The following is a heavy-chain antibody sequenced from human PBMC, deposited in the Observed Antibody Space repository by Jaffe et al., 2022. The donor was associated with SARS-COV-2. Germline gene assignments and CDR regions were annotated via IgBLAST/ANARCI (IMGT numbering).Heavy chain of an antibody. J-gene: IGHJ5*02. V-gene: IGHV3-9*01. D-gene: IGHD6-13*01. CDR3: AKDIEPPPFIAAAGTAPLWFDP. Sequence: EVQLVESGGGLVQPGRSLRLSCAASGFTFDDYAMHWVRQAPGKGLEWVSGISWNSGSIGYADSVKGRFTISRDNAKNSLYLQMNSLRAEDTALYYCAKDIEPPPFIAAAGTAPLWFDPWGQGTLVTVSS. CDR2: ISWNSGSI. CDR1: GFTFDDYA.